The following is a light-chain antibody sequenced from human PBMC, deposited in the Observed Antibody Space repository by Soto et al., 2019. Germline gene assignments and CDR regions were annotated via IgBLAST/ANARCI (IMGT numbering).Light chain of an antibody. Sequence: QSVLTQPASVSGSPGQASTISCTGTSSGVGGYNYVSWYQQHPGKAPKLMIYEVSNRPSGVSNRFSGSKSGNTASLTISGLQADDEAYYYCSSYTSSSTLYVFGTGTKLTV. CDR3: SSYTSSSTLYV. CDR2: EVS. CDR1: SSGVGGYNY. V-gene: IGLV2-14*01. J-gene: IGLJ1*01.